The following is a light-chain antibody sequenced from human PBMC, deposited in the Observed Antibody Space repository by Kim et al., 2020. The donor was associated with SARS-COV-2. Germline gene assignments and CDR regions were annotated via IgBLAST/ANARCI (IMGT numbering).Light chain of an antibody. Sequence: QSVTISWTGTSSDVGSYDRVSWYQQPPGTAPKVMIYEVSNRPSGVPDRFSGSKSGNTASLTISGLQAEDEADYYCSSYTSSSTWVFGGGTQLTVL. CDR2: EVS. CDR1: SSDVGSYDR. J-gene: IGLJ3*02. CDR3: SSYTSSSTWV. V-gene: IGLV2-18*02.